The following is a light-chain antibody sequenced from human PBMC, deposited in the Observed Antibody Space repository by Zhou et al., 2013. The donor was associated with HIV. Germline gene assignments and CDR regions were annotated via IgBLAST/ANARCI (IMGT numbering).Light chain of an antibody. V-gene: IGKV3-15*01. CDR2: DTS. J-gene: IGKJ3*01. CDR3: QQYNNWPSFT. Sequence: EIVLTQSPGTLSLSPGERATLSCRASQTVSGSYLAWYQQKPGQAPRLLIYDTSTRATGVPARFSGSGSGRDFTLTISGLQSEDFAVYYCQQYNNWPSFTFGPGTKVDIK. CDR1: QTVSGSY.